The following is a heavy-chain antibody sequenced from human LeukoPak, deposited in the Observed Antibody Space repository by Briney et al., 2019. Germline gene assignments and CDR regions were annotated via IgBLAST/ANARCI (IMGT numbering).Heavy chain of an antibody. CDR2: IDYSGNT. CDR3: AREYTLYRSGWFLDY. V-gene: IGHV4-39*07. J-gene: IGHJ4*02. CDR1: HDSSYSSIYY. D-gene: IGHD6-19*01. Sequence: PSETLSLTCAVSHDSSYSSIYYWGWVRQPPGKGLEWIATIDYSGNTYYNPSLKSRATISTDTSRSQLSLNLSSVTAADTAVYYCAREYTLYRSGWFLDYWGQGTVVTVSS.